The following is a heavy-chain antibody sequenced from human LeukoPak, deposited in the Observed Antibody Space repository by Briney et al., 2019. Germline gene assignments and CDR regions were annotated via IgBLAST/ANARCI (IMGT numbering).Heavy chain of an antibody. CDR3: ARDRIAVPSLADY. Sequence: GGSLRLSCAASGFTFSSFWMSWVRQAPGKGLEWVANIKQDGSEGYYVDSVKGRFTISRDNAKSSLYLQMNSLRAEDTAVYYCARDRIAVPSLADYWGQGTLVTVSS. CDR1: GFTFSSFW. V-gene: IGHV3-7*03. J-gene: IGHJ4*02. D-gene: IGHD6-19*01. CDR2: IKQDGSEG.